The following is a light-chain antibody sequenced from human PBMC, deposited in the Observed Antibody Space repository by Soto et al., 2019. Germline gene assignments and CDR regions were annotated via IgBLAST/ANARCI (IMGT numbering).Light chain of an antibody. V-gene: IGKV3-15*01. CDR3: QQYNNWPLT. J-gene: IGKJ4*01. CDR1: QSLTSN. Sequence: IVMTQSPATLSVSPGERATLSCRASQSLTSNLAWYQQKPGQAPRLLIYGASTRATDVPATFSGSGSGTEFTLTISSLQSEHLAVYYCQQYNNWPLTFGGGTKVEIK. CDR2: GAS.